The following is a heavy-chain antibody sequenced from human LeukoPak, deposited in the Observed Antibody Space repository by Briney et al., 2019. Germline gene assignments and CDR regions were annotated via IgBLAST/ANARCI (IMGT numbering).Heavy chain of an antibody. J-gene: IGHJ4*02. CDR3: ARPDYGDYVSYFDY. D-gene: IGHD4-17*01. CDR1: GYTFTGYY. Sequence: ASVKVSCKASGYTFTGYYMHWVRQAPGQGLEWMGWINPNSGGTNCAQKFQGRVTMTRDTSISTAYMELSRLRSDDTAVYYCARPDYGDYVSYFDYWGQGTLVTVSS. CDR2: INPNSGGT. V-gene: IGHV1-2*02.